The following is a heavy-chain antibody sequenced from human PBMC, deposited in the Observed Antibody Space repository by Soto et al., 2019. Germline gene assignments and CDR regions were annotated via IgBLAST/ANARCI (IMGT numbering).Heavy chain of an antibody. J-gene: IGHJ4*02. D-gene: IGHD6-6*01. CDR3: ANSIAARSPADY. CDR2: SSGSGGST. Sequence: EVQLLEYGGGLVQPGGSLRLSCAASGFTFSSYAMSWVRQAPGKGLEWVSASSGSGGSTYYADSVKGRFTISRDNSENTLYLQMNSLRAEDTAVYYCANSIAARSPADYWGQGTLVTVSS. CDR1: GFTFSSYA. V-gene: IGHV3-23*01.